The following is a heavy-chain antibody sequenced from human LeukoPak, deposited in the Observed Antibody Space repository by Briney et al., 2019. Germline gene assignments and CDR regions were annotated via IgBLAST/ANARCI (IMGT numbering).Heavy chain of an antibody. D-gene: IGHD4-23*01. Sequence: PSETLSLTCTVSGGSISSGSYYWGWIRQPAGKGLEWIVRIYTSGSTNYNPSLKSRLTIAVDTSKNQFSLKLSSVTAADTAVYYCARMPVDWYGGNMYYFDYWGQGTLVTVSS. J-gene: IGHJ4*02. V-gene: IGHV4-61*02. CDR2: IYTSGST. CDR3: ARMPVDWYGGNMYYFDY. CDR1: GGSISSGSYY.